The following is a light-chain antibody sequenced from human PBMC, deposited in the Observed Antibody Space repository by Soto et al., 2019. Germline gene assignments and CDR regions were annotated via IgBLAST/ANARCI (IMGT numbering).Light chain of an antibody. CDR3: QQYNSDSPWT. Sequence: DIQMTQSPSSLSASVGDRVTITCRASETIRTYLNWYQQKPGKAPKLLIYAASTLQSGIPSRFSGSGSGTEFTLTISSLQPDDFATYYCQQYNSDSPWTFGQGTKVDIK. V-gene: IGKV1-5*01. J-gene: IGKJ1*01. CDR1: ETIRTY. CDR2: AAS.